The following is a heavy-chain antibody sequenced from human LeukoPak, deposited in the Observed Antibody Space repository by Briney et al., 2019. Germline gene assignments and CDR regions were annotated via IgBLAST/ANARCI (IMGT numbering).Heavy chain of an antibody. D-gene: IGHD3-10*01. CDR1: GFTFSSYA. V-gene: IGHV3-30*04. CDR2: ISYDGSNK. CDR3: ARGPKYGSGSYFGWFDP. J-gene: IGHJ5*02. Sequence: GGSLRLSCAASGFTFSSYAMHWVRQAPGKGLEWVAVISYDGSNKYYADSVKGRFTISRDNSKNTLYLQMNSLRAEDTAVYYCARGPKYGSGSYFGWFDPWGQGTLVTVSS.